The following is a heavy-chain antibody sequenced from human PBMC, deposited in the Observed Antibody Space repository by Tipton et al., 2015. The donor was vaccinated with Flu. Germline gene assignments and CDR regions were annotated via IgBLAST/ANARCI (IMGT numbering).Heavy chain of an antibody. Sequence: LRLSCTVSGGSINSRSYYWGWIRQPPGKGLEWIGNIYYSGVTYYNSSLKSRATISIDKSRNQFSLKLKSVTAADTAVYYCAKDRGPLAFCTSSSCYIDHWGQGALVTVSS. CDR1: GGSINSRSYY. CDR2: IYYSGVT. V-gene: IGHV4-39*07. CDR3: AKDRGPLAFCTSSSCYIDH. D-gene: IGHD2-2*02. J-gene: IGHJ4*02.